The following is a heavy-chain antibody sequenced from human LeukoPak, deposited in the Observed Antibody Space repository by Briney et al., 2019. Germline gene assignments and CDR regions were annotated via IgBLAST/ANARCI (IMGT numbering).Heavy chain of an antibody. CDR1: GFTVSSNY. V-gene: IGHV3-53*01. CDR2: IYSGGST. Sequence: AGGSLRLSCAASGFTVSSNYMSWVRQAPGKGLEWVSVIYSGGSTYYADSVKGRFTISRDNSKNTLYLQMNSLRAEDTAVYYCAKVGGYCSSTSCLIHWYYYYMDVWGKGTTVTVSS. J-gene: IGHJ6*03. D-gene: IGHD2-2*03. CDR3: AKVGGYCSSTSCLIHWYYYYMDV.